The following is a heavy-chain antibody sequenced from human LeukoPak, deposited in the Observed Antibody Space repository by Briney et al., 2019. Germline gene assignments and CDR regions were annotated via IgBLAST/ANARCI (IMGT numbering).Heavy chain of an antibody. D-gene: IGHD3-9*01. CDR2: INHSGST. CDR3: ARHSYYDILTGYHKRYYYYYMDV. CDR1: GGSFSGYY. J-gene: IGHJ6*03. Sequence: PSETLSLTCAVYGGSFSGYYWSWIRQPPGKGLEWIGEINHSGSTNYNPSLKSRVTISVDTSKNQFSLKLSSVTAADTAVYYCARHSYYDILTGYHKRYYYYYMDVWGKGTTVTISS. V-gene: IGHV4-34*01.